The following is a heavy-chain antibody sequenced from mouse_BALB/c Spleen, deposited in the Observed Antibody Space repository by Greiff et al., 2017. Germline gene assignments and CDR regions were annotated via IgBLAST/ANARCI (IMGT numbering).Heavy chain of an antibody. CDR3: ARAPLTGYFDY. V-gene: IGHV7-3*02. CDR2: IRNKANGYTT. CDR1: GFTFTDYY. Sequence: EVHLVESGGGLVQPGGSLRLSCATSGFTFTDYYMSWVRQPPGKALEWLGFIRNKANGYTTEYSASVKGRFTISRDNSQSILYLQMNTLRAEDSATYYCARAPLTGYFDYWGQGTTLTVSS. J-gene: IGHJ2*01. D-gene: IGHD4-1*01.